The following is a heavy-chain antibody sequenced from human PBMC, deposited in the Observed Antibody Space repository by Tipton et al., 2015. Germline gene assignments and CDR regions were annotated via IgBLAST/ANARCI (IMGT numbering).Heavy chain of an antibody. V-gene: IGHV3-33*08. D-gene: IGHD3-3*01. CDR2: IWPDGSER. CDR1: GFIFSNYG. CDR3: ARDTGTAATFFEK. J-gene: IGHJ4*02. Sequence: SLRLSCTASGFIFSNYGMHWVRQAPGKGLEWVAVIWPDGSERYYEESVKGRFTISRDNSKNTLYLQMNSLRGDDTALYYCARDTGTAATFFEKWGQGTLVSVSS.